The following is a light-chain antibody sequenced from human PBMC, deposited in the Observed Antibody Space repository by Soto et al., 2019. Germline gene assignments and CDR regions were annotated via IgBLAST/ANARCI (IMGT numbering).Light chain of an antibody. CDR2: EGS. Sequence: QSVLTQPASVSGSPGQSITISCTGTNSDVGSYNLVSWYQQLPGKVPKLILYEGSERPLGISDRFSGSKSGNTASLTISGLQADDEADYYCCSYMGSYTLAFGGGTKLTVL. J-gene: IGLJ2*01. V-gene: IGLV2-23*01. CDR1: NSDVGSYNL. CDR3: CSYMGSYTLA.